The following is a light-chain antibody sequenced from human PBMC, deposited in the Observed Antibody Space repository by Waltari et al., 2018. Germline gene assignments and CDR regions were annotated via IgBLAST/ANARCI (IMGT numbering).Light chain of an antibody. CDR3: QQYNNLPLT. V-gene: IGKV1-33*01. J-gene: IGKJ4*01. CDR2: DAS. CDR1: QDIRKN. Sequence: DIQMTQSRSSLSSSVGDRVTITCQASQDIRKNLNWFQQKPGKAPQVLIFDASSSQTAVPSRFSGSGSGTDFAFTISSLQPEDIGTYYCQQYNNLPLTFGGGTKVEIK.